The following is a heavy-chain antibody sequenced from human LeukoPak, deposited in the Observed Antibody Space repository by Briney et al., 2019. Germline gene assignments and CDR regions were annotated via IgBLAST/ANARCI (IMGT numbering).Heavy chain of an antibody. CDR2: IRSDKNDE. CDR1: GFTFSSYG. Sequence: GGSLRLSCVASGFTFSSYGIHWVRQAPGKGLEWVAFIRSDKNDESYADAVRGRFTITISSDNSKNTLYLQMNSLRAEDTAVYHCAKDHGAAAGTSPLGYWGQGTLVTVSS. V-gene: IGHV3-30*02. D-gene: IGHD6-13*01. J-gene: IGHJ4*02. CDR3: AKDHGAAAGTSPLGY.